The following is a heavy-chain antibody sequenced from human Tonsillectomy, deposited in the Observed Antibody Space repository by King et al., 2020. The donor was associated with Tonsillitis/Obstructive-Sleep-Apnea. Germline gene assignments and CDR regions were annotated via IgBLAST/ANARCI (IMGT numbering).Heavy chain of an antibody. D-gene: IGHD3-3*01. Sequence: VQLVESGGGLVQPGGSLRLSCAASGFTFSSYTMSWVRQAPGKGLEWVSAISESARSTHYADSVKGRFTISRDNSRNTLFLQMNSLRAEDTAVYYCAKDGWSHWGQGTLVTVSS. J-gene: IGHJ4*02. CDR3: AKDGWSH. CDR2: ISESARST. V-gene: IGHV3-23*04. CDR1: GFTFSSYT.